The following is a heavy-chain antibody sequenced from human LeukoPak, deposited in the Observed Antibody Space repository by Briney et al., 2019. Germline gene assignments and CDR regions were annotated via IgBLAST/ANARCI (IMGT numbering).Heavy chain of an antibody. CDR3: TRGAGRLIDY. CDR1: DDSISDYY. Sequence: SETPSLTCTVSDDSISDYYRGWIRQPPGKGLEWIGYIHNSGTSTYNLPLKSRVTISADTSKNQFSLKLNSMTTADTAVYYCTRGAGRLIDYWGQGILVTVSS. J-gene: IGHJ4*02. D-gene: IGHD3-16*01. CDR2: IHNSGTS. V-gene: IGHV4-59*01.